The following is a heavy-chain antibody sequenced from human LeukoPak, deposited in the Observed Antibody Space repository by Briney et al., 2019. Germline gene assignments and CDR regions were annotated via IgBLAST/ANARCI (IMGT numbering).Heavy chain of an antibody. J-gene: IGHJ4*02. CDR3: ARLRLGLFSSKYYFDY. Sequence: GGSLRLSCAASGFTLSSYWMSWVRKAPGKGLEWVANMKQDGSEVYYGDSVKGRFTISRDNAKNSLYLQINSLRAEDTAVYYCARLRLGLFSSKYYFDYWGQGNLVTVSS. D-gene: IGHD3-16*02. CDR2: MKQDGSEV. V-gene: IGHV3-7*05. CDR1: GFTLSSYW.